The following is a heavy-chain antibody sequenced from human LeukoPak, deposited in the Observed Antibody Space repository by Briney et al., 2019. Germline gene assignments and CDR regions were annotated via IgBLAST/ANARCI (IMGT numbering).Heavy chain of an antibody. D-gene: IGHD4-23*01. CDR2: IRSKAYGGTT. Sequence: PGGSLRLSCTASGFTFGDHAMSWFRQAPGKGLEWVGFIRSKAYGGTTEYAASVKGRFSISRDDSKSIAYLQMNSLKIEDTAVYYCARDYGGNSIPLDYWGQGTLVTVSS. CDR3: ARDYGGNSIPLDY. J-gene: IGHJ4*02. V-gene: IGHV3-49*03. CDR1: GFTFGDHA.